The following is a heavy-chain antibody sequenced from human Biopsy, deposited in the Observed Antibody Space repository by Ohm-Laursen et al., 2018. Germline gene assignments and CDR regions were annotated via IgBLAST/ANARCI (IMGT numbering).Heavy chain of an antibody. J-gene: IGHJ2*01. CDR3: ASAGYNPDWNFDL. D-gene: IGHD5-24*01. CDR1: GGPIDRYY. V-gene: IGHV4-59*12. Sequence: GTLSLTCTVSGGPIDRYYWSWIRQPPGKALEWIGYIHFTGRTSYNPSLKSRVTMSVNTSKKQFSLRLSSVTAADTAVYYCASAGYNPDWNFDLWGRGTRVTVSS. CDR2: IHFTGRT.